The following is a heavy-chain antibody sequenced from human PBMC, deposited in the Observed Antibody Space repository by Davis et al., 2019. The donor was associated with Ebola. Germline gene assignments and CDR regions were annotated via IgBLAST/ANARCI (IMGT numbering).Heavy chain of an antibody. CDR2: INSDGSST. V-gene: IGHV3-74*01. Sequence: GESLKISCAASGFTFSSYWMHWVRQAPGKGLVWVSRINSDGSSTSYADSVKGRFTISRDNAKNTLYLQMNSLRAEDTAVYYCAKDRYSSSWYLFDPWGQGTLVTVSS. CDR1: GFTFSSYW. CDR3: AKDRYSSSWYLFDP. J-gene: IGHJ5*02. D-gene: IGHD6-13*01.